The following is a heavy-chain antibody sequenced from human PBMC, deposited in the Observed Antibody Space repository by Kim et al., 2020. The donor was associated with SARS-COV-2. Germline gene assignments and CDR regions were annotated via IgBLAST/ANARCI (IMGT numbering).Heavy chain of an antibody. V-gene: IGHV3-48*02. CDR2: ISSSSSTI. CDR1: GFTFSSYS. J-gene: IGHJ6*03. Sequence: GSLRLSCAASGFTFSSYSMNWVRQAPGKGLEWVSYISSSSSTIYYADSVKGRFTISRDNAKNSLYLQMNSLRDEDMAVYYCARRYCTGGVCSILAYYYYYMNVWGKGTAVTVS. D-gene: IGHD2-8*02. CDR3: ARRYCTGGVCSILAYYYYYMNV.